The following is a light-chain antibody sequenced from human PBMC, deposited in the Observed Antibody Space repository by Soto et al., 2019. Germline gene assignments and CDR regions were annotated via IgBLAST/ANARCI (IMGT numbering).Light chain of an antibody. V-gene: IGKV1-27*01. J-gene: IGKJ4*01. CDR1: QGIGVY. CDR2: AAS. CDR3: QKYNSAPLT. Sequence: DIQMTQSPSSLSASLGDRVTITCRASQGIGVYLAWFQQKPGKVPKLLIYAASALQSGVPSRFSGSGSGTDFTLTISSLQPEDFATYSCQKYNSAPLTFGGGTKVDIK.